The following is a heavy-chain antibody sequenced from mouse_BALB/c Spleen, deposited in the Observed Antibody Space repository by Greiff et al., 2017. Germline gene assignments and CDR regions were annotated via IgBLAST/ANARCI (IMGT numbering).Heavy chain of an antibody. CDR3: ARPRYGNYYWFAY. CDR2: IDTSDSYT. Sequence: QVQLQQPGAELVMPGASVKMSCKASGYTFTDYWMHWVKQRPGQGLEWIGAIDTSDSYTSYNQKFKGKATLTVDESSSTAYMQLSSLTSEDSAVYYCARPRYGNYYWFAYWGQGTLVTVSA. V-gene: IGHV1-69*01. D-gene: IGHD2-10*02. J-gene: IGHJ3*01. CDR1: GYTFTDYW.